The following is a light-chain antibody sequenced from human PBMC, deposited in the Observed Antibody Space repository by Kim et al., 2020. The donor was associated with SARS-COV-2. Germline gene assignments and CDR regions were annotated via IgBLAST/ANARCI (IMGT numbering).Light chain of an antibody. CDR3: SSYAGSKNVV. J-gene: IGLJ2*01. Sequence: GQSVTISCTGTSSDVGGYNYVSWYQQHPGKATKLMIYEVSKRPSGVPDRFSGSKSGNTASLTVSGLQAEDEADYYCSSYAGSKNVVFGGGTQLTVL. CDR1: SSDVGGYNY. CDR2: EVS. V-gene: IGLV2-8*01.